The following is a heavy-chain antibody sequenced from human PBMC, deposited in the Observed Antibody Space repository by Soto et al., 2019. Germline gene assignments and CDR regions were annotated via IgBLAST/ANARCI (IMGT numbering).Heavy chain of an antibody. CDR1: GGSISSYY. CDR2: MFDSGST. CDR3: ARYSGYDPYYFDY. D-gene: IGHD5-12*01. V-gene: IGHV4-39*01. Sequence: PSETLSLTCIVSGGSISSYYWAWIRQPPEEGLEWIGSMFDSGSTYYNPSLKSRVTISVDTSKNQFSLKLSSVTAADTAVYYCARYSGYDPYYFDYWGQGTLVTVSS. J-gene: IGHJ4*02.